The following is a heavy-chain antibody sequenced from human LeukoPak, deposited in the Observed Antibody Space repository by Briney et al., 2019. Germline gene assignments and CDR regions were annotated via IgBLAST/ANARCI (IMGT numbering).Heavy chain of an antibody. D-gene: IGHD6-13*01. J-gene: IGHJ4*02. V-gene: IGHV4-39*01. CDR2: IYYSGST. Sequence: PSETLSLTCTVSGGSISSSGYYWGWIRQPPGKGLEWIGTIYYSGSTQYNPSLKSRVTISVDTSKNQFSLKLSSVTAADTAVYYCARAHSTSWYFDYWGQGTLVTVSS. CDR1: GGSISSSGYY. CDR3: ARAHSTSWYFDY.